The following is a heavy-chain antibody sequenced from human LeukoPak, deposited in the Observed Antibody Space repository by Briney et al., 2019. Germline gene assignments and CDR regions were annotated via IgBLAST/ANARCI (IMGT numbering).Heavy chain of an antibody. D-gene: IGHD2-2*01. CDR2: ISSSSSYI. Sequence: GGSLRLSCAASGFSVSTNYMSWVRQAPGEGLEWVSSISSSSSYIYYAESVKGRFTISRDHAKNSLYLQMNSLRAEDTAVYYCARDHMRRGDNLFDPWGQGTLGTVSS. V-gene: IGHV3-21*01. J-gene: IGHJ5*02. CDR3: ARDHMRRGDNLFDP. CDR1: GFSVSTNY.